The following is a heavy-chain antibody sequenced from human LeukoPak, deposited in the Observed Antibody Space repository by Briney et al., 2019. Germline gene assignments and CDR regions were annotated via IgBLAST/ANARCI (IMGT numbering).Heavy chain of an antibody. D-gene: IGHD5-24*01. CDR3: ATARREMVDY. CDR2: IYHSGST. J-gene: IGHJ4*02. CDR1: GYSISSGYY. Sequence: SETLSLTCSVSGYSISSGYYWGWIRQPPGKGLEWIGSIYHSGSTYYNPSLRSRVTISVDTSKNQFSLKLSSVTAADTAVYYCATARREMVDYWGQGTLVTVSS. V-gene: IGHV4-38-2*02.